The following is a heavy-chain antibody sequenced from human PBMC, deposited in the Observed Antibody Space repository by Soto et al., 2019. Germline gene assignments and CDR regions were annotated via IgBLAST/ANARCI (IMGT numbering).Heavy chain of an antibody. CDR2: ISGSGGST. D-gene: IGHD4-4*01. Sequence: GGSLRLSCAASGFTFSSYAMSWVRQAPGRGLEWVSGISGSGGSTYYADSVKGRFTISRDNSRNTLYLQMNSLRAEDTAVYYCAKALGSGDYSKQPISFGMDVWGQGTTVTVSS. CDR1: GFTFSSYA. V-gene: IGHV3-23*01. CDR3: AKALGSGDYSKQPISFGMDV. J-gene: IGHJ6*02.